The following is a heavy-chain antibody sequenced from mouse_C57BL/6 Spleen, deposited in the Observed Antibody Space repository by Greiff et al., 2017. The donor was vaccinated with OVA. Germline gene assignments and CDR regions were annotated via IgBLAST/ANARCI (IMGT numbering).Heavy chain of an antibody. CDR3: ARENRITTVVAEGAWFAY. J-gene: IGHJ3*01. D-gene: IGHD1-1*01. Sequence: QVQLQQPGAELVKPGASVKLSCKASGYTFTSYWMHWVKQRPGRGLEWIGRIDPNSGGTKYNEKFKSKATLTVDKPSSTAYMQLSSLTSEDSAVYYCARENRITTVVAEGAWFAYWGQGTLVTVSA. CDR1: GYTFTSYW. CDR2: IDPNSGGT. V-gene: IGHV1-72*01.